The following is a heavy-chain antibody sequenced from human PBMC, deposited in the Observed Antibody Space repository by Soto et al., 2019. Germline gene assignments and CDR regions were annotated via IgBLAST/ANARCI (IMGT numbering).Heavy chain of an antibody. CDR2: IYYTGST. CDR1: NSVIITDC. CDR3: AGGPHWVYFDF. V-gene: IGHV4-59*07. D-gene: IGHD7-27*01. Sequence: PSGTLSLTFALANSVIITDCRSWIRQPPGKGLEWIGYIYYTGSTNYNPSLKTRVAISMDTSKNQFPLNLSSVTAADTAVYYCAGGPHWVYFDFWGLGTLVTVSS. J-gene: IGHJ4*02.